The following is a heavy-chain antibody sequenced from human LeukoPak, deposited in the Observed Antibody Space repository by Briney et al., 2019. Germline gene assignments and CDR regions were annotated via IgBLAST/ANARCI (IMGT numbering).Heavy chain of an antibody. CDR2: ISSSGSTI. D-gene: IGHD4-11*01. J-gene: IGHJ4*02. V-gene: IGHV3-48*03. CDR1: GFTFSSYE. Sequence: PGGSLRLSCAASGFTFSSYEMNWVRQAPGKGLEWVSYISSSGSTIYYADSVKGRFTISRDNAENSLYLQMNSLRAEDTAVYYCARDDYSNFGAYWGQGTLVTVSS. CDR3: ARDDYSNFGAY.